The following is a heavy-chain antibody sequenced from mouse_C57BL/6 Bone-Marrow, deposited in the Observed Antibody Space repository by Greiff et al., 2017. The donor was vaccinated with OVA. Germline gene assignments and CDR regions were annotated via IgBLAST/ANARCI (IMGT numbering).Heavy chain of an antibody. CDR2: IYPGNSDT. CDR1: GYTFTSYW. CDR3: TRGAYYGSSAWFAY. J-gene: IGHJ3*01. D-gene: IGHD1-1*01. Sequence: VQLQQSGTVLARPGASVKMSCTTSGYTFTSYWMHWVKQRPGQGLEWIGAIYPGNSDTSYNQKFKGKAKRTAVTSASTSYMELSSLTNEDSAVYYSTRGAYYGSSAWFAYGGQGTLVTVSA. V-gene: IGHV1-5*01.